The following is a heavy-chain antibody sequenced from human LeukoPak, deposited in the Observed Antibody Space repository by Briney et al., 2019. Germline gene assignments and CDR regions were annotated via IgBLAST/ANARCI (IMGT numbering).Heavy chain of an antibody. V-gene: IGHV4-38-2*02. CDR1: SYSISSGYY. CDR2: SYHSGGT. CDR3: ARVDSSGWYGIDY. J-gene: IGHJ4*02. D-gene: IGHD6-19*01. Sequence: SETLSLTCTVSSYSISSGYYWGWIRQPPGKGLEWIGSSYHSGGTNYNPSLRSRVTISVDTSKNQFSLKLTSVTAADTAVYYCARVDSSGWYGIDYWGQGTLVTVSS.